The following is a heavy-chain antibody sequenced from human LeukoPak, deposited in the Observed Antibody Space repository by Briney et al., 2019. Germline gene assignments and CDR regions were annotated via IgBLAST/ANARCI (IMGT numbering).Heavy chain of an antibody. CDR1: GYTFTGYY. CDR2: INPNSGGT. CDR3: ARGLYYGSGSYTFDS. V-gene: IGHV1-2*06. D-gene: IGHD3-10*01. J-gene: IGHJ4*02. Sequence: ASVKVSCKASGYTFTGYYMHWVRQAPGQGLEWMGRINPNSGGTNYAQKFQGGVTTTRDTSISTAYMELRRLRSDDTAVYYCARGLYYGSGSYTFDSWGQGTLVTVSS.